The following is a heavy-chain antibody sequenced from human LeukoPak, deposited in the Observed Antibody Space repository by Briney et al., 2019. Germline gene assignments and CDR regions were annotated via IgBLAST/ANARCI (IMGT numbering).Heavy chain of an antibody. D-gene: IGHD6-19*01. CDR1: GGSFSGYY. CDR3: ARVLYGRRIAVADHYFDY. J-gene: IGHJ4*02. Sequence: PSETLSLTCAVYGGSFSGYYWSWIRQPPGKGLEWIGEINHSGSTNYNPSLKSRVTISVDTSKNQFSLTLSSVTAADTAVYYCARVLYGRRIAVADHYFDYWGQGTLVTVSS. CDR2: INHSGST. V-gene: IGHV4-34*01.